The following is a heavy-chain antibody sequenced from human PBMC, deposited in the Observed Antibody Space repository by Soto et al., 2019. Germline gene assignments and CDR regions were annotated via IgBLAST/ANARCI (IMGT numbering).Heavy chain of an antibody. CDR2: INPSGGST. D-gene: IGHD4-17*01. J-gene: IGHJ6*02. CDR1: GYTFTSYY. CDR3: ARDKAHDYGDYENDYYYYYGMDV. Sequence: VKVSCKASGYTFTSYYMHWVRQAPGQGLEWMGIINPSGGSTSYAQKFQGRVTMTRDTSTSTVYMELSSLRSEDTAVYYCARDKAHDYGDYENDYYYYYGMDVWGQGTTVTVSS. V-gene: IGHV1-46*01.